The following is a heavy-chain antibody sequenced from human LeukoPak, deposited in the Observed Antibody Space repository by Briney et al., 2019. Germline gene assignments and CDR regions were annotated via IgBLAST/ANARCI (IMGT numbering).Heavy chain of an antibody. J-gene: IGHJ4*02. CDR1: GFTFSSYE. V-gene: IGHV3-48*03. Sequence: GGSLRLSCAASGFTFSSYEMNWVRQAPGKGLEWVSYISSSGSTIYYADSVKGRFTISRDNAKSSLYLQMNSLRAEDTAVYYCARDRGANYYGSLNLFDYWGQGTLVTVSS. D-gene: IGHD3-10*01. CDR2: ISSSGSTI. CDR3: ARDRGANYYGSLNLFDY.